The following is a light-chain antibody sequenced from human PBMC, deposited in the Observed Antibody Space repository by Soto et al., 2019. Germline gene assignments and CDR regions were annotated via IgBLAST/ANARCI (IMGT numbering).Light chain of an antibody. J-gene: IGLJ2*01. V-gene: IGLV1-47*01. CDR2: RNN. CDR1: ISNLGSNF. CDR3: AAWDDSLSVV. Sequence: QSVLTQPPSASGTPGQRVTISCSGSISNLGSNFIYWYQQLPGAAPKLLISRNNERPSGVPDRFSGSKSGTSASLAISGLRSEDEADYYCAAWDDSLSVVFGGGTKVTVL.